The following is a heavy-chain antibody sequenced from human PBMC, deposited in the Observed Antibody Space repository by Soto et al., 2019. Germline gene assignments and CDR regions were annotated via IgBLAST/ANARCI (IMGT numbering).Heavy chain of an antibody. V-gene: IGHV1-18*04. D-gene: IGHD4-17*01. CDR1: GYTFTSYG. CDR3: ARDVKTLRGGYYFDY. J-gene: IGHJ4*02. Sequence: SVKVSCKASGYTFTSYGISWVRQAPGQGLEWMGWISAYNGNTNYAQKLQGRVTMTTDTSTSTAYMELRSLRSDDTAVYYCARDVKTLRGGYYFDYWGQGTLVTV. CDR2: ISAYNGNT.